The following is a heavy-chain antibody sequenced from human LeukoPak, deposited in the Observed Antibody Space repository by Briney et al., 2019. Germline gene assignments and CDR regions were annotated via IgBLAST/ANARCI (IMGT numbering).Heavy chain of an antibody. Sequence: GRSLRLSCAVSGIIFSDYAMHWVRQAPGKGLEWVAVLSYGGTNKYYADSVKGRFTISRDNSKNTMFLQMNSLRAEDTAVYHCARDRSGYANDAFDFWGQGTMVTVSS. V-gene: IGHV3-30-3*01. CDR2: LSYGGTNK. J-gene: IGHJ3*01. CDR1: GIIFSDYA. CDR3: ARDRSGYANDAFDF. D-gene: IGHD3-3*01.